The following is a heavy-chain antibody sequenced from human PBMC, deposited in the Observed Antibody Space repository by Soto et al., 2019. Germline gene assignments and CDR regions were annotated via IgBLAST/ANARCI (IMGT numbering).Heavy chain of an antibody. CDR1: GFTFGSNW. CDR2: IKHDGSEK. Sequence: LRLSCAASGFTFGSNWMSWVRQAPGKGLEWVANIKHDGSEKYYVDSVKGRFTISRDNAKNTLYLQMNSPRADDTAVYYCASLEWESSGYADYWGQGTQVTVSS. J-gene: IGHJ4*02. CDR3: ASLEWESSGYADY. V-gene: IGHV3-7*03. D-gene: IGHD5-12*01.